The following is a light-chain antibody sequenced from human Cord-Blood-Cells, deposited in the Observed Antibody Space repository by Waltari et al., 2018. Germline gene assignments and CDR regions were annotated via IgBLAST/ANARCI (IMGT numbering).Light chain of an antibody. CDR1: TSDVGGYNY. CDR2: DVS. V-gene: IGLV2-14*01. CDR3: SSYTSSSTYV. Sequence: QSALTQPASVYGSPGQSITFSCTAPTSDVGGYNYVSWYQQHPGKAPKLMIYDVSIRPSGFSNRFPASKSGNTASLTISGLQAEDEADYYCSSYTSSSTYVFGTGTKVTVL. J-gene: IGLJ1*01.